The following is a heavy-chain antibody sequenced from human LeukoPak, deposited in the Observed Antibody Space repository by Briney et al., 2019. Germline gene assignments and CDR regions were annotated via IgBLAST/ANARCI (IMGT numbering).Heavy chain of an antibody. CDR3: ARVGPVDDSGDYAHDY. D-gene: IGHD4-17*01. Sequence: PGGALILSCAASGFTFITYTMGWVRQAQGKGLEYVSAISSNGGSKYYANSVKGRFTICRVNSKNTLYLQMGSLRAEDMAVYHCARVGPVDDSGDYAHDYWGQGTLVTVCS. CDR2: ISSNGGSK. CDR1: GFTFITYT. V-gene: IGHV3-64*01. J-gene: IGHJ4*02.